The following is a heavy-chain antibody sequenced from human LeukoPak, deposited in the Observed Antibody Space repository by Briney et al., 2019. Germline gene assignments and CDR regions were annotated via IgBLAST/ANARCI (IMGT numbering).Heavy chain of an antibody. Sequence: ASVKVSCKASGYTFTDYYIHWVRQAPGQGLEWMGWINPNSGGTNYAEKFQGRVTMTRGTSIGTAYMGLSRLRSDDTAVYYCARVSSEPMGATDYWGQGTQVTVSS. V-gene: IGHV1-2*02. CDR3: ARVSSEPMGATDY. CDR2: INPNSGGT. J-gene: IGHJ4*02. D-gene: IGHD1-14*01. CDR1: GYTFTDYY.